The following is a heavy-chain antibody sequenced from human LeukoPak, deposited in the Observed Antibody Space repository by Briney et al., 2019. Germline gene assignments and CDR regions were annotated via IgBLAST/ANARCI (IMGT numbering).Heavy chain of an antibody. D-gene: IGHD3-3*01. J-gene: IGHJ3*02. V-gene: IGHV1-2*02. CDR2: INPNSGGT. CDR1: GYTFTGYY. CDR3: ARTGRDFWSGFDAFDI. Sequence: ASVKVSCKASGYTFTGYYMHCVRQAPGQGLEWMGWINPNSGGTNYAQKFQGRVTMTRDTSISTAYMELSRLRSDDTAVYYCARTGRDFWSGFDAFDIWGQGTMVTVSS.